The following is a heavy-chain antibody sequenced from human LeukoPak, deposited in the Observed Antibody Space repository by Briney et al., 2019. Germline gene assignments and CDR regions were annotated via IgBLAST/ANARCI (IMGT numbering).Heavy chain of an antibody. CDR1: GFTFSTYA. CDR3: AKDQRYCSGGSCYGWFDP. J-gene: IGHJ5*02. CDR2: ISVSGDST. V-gene: IGHV3-23*01. D-gene: IGHD2-15*01. Sequence: GGSLRLPCAASGFTFSTYAMTWVRQAPGKGLEWVASISVSGDSTYYADSVKGRFSISRDNSKNTLYLQMNSLRAEDTAVYYCAKDQRYCSGGSCYGWFDPWGQGTLVTVSS.